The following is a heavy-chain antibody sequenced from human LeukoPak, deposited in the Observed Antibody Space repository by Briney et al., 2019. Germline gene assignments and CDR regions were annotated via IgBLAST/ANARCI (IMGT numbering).Heavy chain of an antibody. Sequence: SETLSLTCSVSGSSISGDDYYWSWIRQPPGKALEWIGYIYYSGITFYNPSLKSRVTISVDTSQNQFSLKLTSVTAADTAVYYCARVGGGTIDYWGRGTLVTVSS. V-gene: IGHV4-30-4*01. CDR2: IYYSGIT. J-gene: IGHJ4*02. D-gene: IGHD1-14*01. CDR3: ARVGGGTIDY. CDR1: GSSISGDDYY.